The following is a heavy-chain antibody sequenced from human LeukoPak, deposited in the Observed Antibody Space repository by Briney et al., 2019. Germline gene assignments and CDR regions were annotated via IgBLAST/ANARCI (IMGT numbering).Heavy chain of an antibody. Sequence: GESLKISCKGSGYSFTSYWIGWVRQMPGKGLEWMGIIYPGDSDTRYSPSFQGQVTISADKSISTAYLQWSSLKASDTAMYYCARHPVITFGGFIGHFDYGGERTLVTVSS. CDR1: GYSFTSYW. D-gene: IGHD3-16*02. CDR3: ARHPVITFGGFIGHFDY. V-gene: IGHV5-51*01. CDR2: IYPGDSDT. J-gene: IGHJ4*02.